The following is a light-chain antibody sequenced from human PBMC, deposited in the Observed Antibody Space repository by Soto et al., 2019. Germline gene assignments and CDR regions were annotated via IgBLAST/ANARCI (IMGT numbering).Light chain of an antibody. J-gene: IGKJ5*01. CDR1: QSISDT. Sequence: EIVMTQSPATLSVSPGGRATLSCRASQSISDTLAWYQQKPGQAPRLLIYGASSRATGIPDRFSGSGSGTDFTLTSSRLEPEDFAVYYCQQYGSSPITFGQGTRLEIK. CDR2: GAS. V-gene: IGKV3-20*01. CDR3: QQYGSSPIT.